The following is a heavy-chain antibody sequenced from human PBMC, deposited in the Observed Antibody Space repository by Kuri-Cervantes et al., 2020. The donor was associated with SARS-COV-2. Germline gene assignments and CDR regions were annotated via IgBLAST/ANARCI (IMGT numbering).Heavy chain of an antibody. Sequence: GESLKISCAASGFTFSSYDMSWVRQAPGRGLEWVSAISGSGGSTYYADSVKGRFTISRDNSKNTLYLQMNSLRAEDTAVYYCANPTGHYYYGMDVWGQGTTVTVSS. CDR2: ISGSGGST. CDR1: GFTFSSYD. J-gene: IGHJ6*02. V-gene: IGHV3-23*01. CDR3: ANPTGHYYYGMDV.